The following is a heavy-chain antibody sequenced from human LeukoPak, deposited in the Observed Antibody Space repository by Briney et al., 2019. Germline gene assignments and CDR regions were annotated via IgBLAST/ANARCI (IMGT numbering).Heavy chain of an antibody. V-gene: IGHV4-39*01. CDR3: ARQTGSGLFILP. CDR2: IYYSGST. CDR1: GGSISTSTYY. J-gene: IGHJ4*02. Sequence: PSETLSLTCSVSGGSISTSTYYWGWIRQPPGKGLEWIGSIYYSGSTYYNPSLKSRVTISVDTSKNQFSLRLTSVTAADTAVYYCARQTGSGLFILPGGQGTLVTVSS. D-gene: IGHD3/OR15-3a*01.